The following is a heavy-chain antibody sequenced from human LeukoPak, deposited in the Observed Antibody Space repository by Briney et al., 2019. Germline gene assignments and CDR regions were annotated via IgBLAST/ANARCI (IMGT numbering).Heavy chain of an antibody. CDR2: ISGSGGNS. CDR3: VRKRNSYFDY. J-gene: IGHJ4*02. V-gene: IGHV3-23*01. Sequence: GGSLRLSCSASGFTFNNYAMSWVRQAPGKGPEWVSGISGSGGNSYYADSVKGRFTISRDNSKNTLYLQMNGLRVDDTAMYYCVRKRNSYFDYWGQGTLVTVSS. CDR1: GFTFNNYA. D-gene: IGHD4-23*01.